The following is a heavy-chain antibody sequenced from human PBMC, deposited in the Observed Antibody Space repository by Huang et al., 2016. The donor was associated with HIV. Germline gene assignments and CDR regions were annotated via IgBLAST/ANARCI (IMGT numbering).Heavy chain of an antibody. J-gene: IGHJ4*02. CDR1: GFTFSSYG. V-gene: IGHV3-30*18. D-gene: IGHD6-13*01. CDR3: AKGGSAAAVLDF. CDR2: IADDAKTK. Sequence: QVPLVESGGGVVQPGRSLRISCAASGFTFSSYGMHWVRQAPGKGLEWVAVIADDAKTKYYADSVKGRFSISRDNSKTTVYLQLNSLRVEDTAVYYCAKGGSAAAVLDFWGQGTLVTVSS.